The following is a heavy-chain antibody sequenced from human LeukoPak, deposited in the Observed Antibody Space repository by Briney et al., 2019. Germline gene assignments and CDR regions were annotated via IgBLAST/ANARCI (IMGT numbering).Heavy chain of an antibody. D-gene: IGHD3-22*01. J-gene: IGHJ4*02. CDR3: ARERGYDTEYYFDS. Sequence: PGGSLRLSCSASGFTFSSYAMHWVRQAPGKGLEWVAIISYDGSNKYYADSVKGRFTISRDNSKNTLYLQMNSLRAEDTAVYYCARERGYDTEYYFDSWGQGTLVTVSS. CDR1: GFTFSSYA. V-gene: IGHV3-30-3*01. CDR2: ISYDGSNK.